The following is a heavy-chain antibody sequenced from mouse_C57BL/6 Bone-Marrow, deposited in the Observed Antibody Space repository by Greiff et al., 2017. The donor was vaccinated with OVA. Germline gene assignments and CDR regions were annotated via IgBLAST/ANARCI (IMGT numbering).Heavy chain of an antibody. CDR1: GYTFTSYW. Sequence: VQLQQPGAELVKPGASVTLSCKASGYTFTSYWMHWVKQRPGQGLEWIGMIHPNSGSTNYNEKFKSKATLTVDKSSSTAYMQLSSLTSEDSAVYYCAGYYYGRYYFDYWGQGTTLTVSS. CDR2: IHPNSGST. CDR3: AGYYYGRYYFDY. D-gene: IGHD1-1*01. V-gene: IGHV1-64*01. J-gene: IGHJ2*01.